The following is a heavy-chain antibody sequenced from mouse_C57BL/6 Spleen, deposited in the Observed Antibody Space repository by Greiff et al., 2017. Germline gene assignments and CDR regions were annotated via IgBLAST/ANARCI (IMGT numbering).Heavy chain of an antibody. CDR3: ERHRTGAPWYVEV. V-gene: IGHV5-12*01. J-gene: IGHJ1*03. Sequence: EVKLVESGGGLVQPGGSLKLSCAASGFTFSDYYMYWVRQTPEKRLEWVAYISNGGGSTYYPDTVKGRFTISRDNAKNTLYLQMSRLKSEDTAMYYCERHRTGAPWYVEVWGTGTTVTVSS. D-gene: IGHD5-1*01. CDR2: ISNGGGST. CDR1: GFTFSDYY.